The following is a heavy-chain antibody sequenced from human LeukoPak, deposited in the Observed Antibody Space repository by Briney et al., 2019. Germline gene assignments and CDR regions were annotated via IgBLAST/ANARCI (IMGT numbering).Heavy chain of an antibody. CDR1: GFTFSNYA. Sequence: PGGSLRLSCAASGFTFSNYAMSWVRQAPGKGLEWVSTASGSGSSTYYADSVKGRFTISRDNSKNTLYLQMNSLRAEDTAVYYCAKTVYVYGFDYWGQGTLVTVSS. V-gene: IGHV3-23*01. CDR2: ASGSGSST. CDR3: AKTVYVYGFDY. D-gene: IGHD4-17*01. J-gene: IGHJ4*02.